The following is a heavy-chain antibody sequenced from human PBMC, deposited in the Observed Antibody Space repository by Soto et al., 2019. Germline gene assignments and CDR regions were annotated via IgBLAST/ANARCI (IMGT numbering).Heavy chain of an antibody. J-gene: IGHJ4*02. D-gene: IGHD1-26*01. V-gene: IGHV4-61*01. CDR2: IYYSGTT. CDR3: ARSQRGRTAFTFDY. CDR1: GDSVGNENYY. Sequence: SETLSLTCTVSGDSVGNENYYWAWIRQSPGKGLEWIGYIYYSGTTNYNSHLKSRVTLSVDTSRNQFSLSLTSVTAADTAVYFCARSQRGRTAFTFDYWGQGGLGTVSA.